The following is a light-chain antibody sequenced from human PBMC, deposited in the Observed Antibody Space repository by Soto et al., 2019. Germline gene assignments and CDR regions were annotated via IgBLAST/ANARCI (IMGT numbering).Light chain of an antibody. CDR3: QQYYSTPWT. V-gene: IGKV4-1*01. CDR1: QSVLYSSNNKNY. CDR2: WAS. Sequence: DILPTHSTYSLAVSLGERATINCKSSQSVLYSSNNKNYLAWYQQKPGQPPKLLIYWASTRESGVPDRFSGSGSGTDFTLTISSLQAEDVAVYYCQQYYSTPWTFGQGTKVDIK. J-gene: IGKJ1*01.